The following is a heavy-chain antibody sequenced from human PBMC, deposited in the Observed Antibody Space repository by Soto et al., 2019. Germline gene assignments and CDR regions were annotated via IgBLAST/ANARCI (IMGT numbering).Heavy chain of an antibody. V-gene: IGHV1-8*01. D-gene: IGHD3-3*01. J-gene: IGHJ5*02. CDR1: GYTFTSYD. Sequence: VASVKVSCKASGYTFTSYDINWVRQATGQGLEWMGWMNPNSGNTGYAQKFQGRVTMTRNTSISTAYMELSSLRSEDTAVYYCARGRVAIFGVARGFDPWGQGTLVTVSS. CDR3: ARGRVAIFGVARGFDP. CDR2: MNPNSGNT.